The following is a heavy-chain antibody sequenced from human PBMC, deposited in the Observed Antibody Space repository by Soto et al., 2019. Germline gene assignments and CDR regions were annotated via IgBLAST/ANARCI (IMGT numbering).Heavy chain of an antibody. CDR2: IYYTGNN. Sequence: QVHLQESGPGLVKPSQTLSLSCTVSGDSISSPHYYWTWIRQPPGKGLEWVGYIYYTGNNFYNPALKSRVAMSVDPSTNQFALKLASVTDEYTAVYFCAREPKQNYDSSPWNGGFDSWGPGTLVTVSS. D-gene: IGHD3-22*01. CDR1: GDSISSPHYY. CDR3: AREPKQNYDSSPWNGGFDS. J-gene: IGHJ4*02. V-gene: IGHV4-30-4*01.